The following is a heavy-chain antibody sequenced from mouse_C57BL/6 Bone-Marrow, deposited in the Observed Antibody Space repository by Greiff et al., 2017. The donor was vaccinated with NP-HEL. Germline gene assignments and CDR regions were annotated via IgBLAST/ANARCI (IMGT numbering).Heavy chain of an antibody. CDR3: ARDAPFITTDWYFDV. CDR1: GFTFSDFY. D-gene: IGHD1-1*01. Sequence: DVMLVESGGGLVQSGRSLRLSCATSGFTFSDFYMEWVRQAPGKGLEWIAASRNKANDYTTEYSASVKGRFIVSRDTSQSILYLQMNALRAEDTAIYYCARDAPFITTDWYFDVWGTGTTVTVSS. V-gene: IGHV7-1*01. J-gene: IGHJ1*03. CDR2: SRNKANDYTT.